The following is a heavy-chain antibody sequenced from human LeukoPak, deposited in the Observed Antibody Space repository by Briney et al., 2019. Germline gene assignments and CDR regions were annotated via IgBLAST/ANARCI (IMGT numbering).Heavy chain of an antibody. CDR3: AVTIYGAVGYYGMDV. CDR1: GFTFSSYG. J-gene: IGHJ6*02. V-gene: IGHV3-33*01. Sequence: GGSLRLSCAASGFTFSSYGMHWVRQAPGKGLEWVAVIWYDGSNKYYADSVKGRFTISRDNSKNTLYLQMNSLRAEDTAVYYCAVTIYGAVGYYGMDVWGQGTTVTVSS. D-gene: IGHD4-17*01. CDR2: IWYDGSNK.